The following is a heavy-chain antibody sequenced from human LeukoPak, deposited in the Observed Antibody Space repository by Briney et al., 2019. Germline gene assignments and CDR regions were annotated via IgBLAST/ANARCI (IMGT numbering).Heavy chain of an antibody. V-gene: IGHV1-2*02. J-gene: IGHJ4*02. CDR2: INPNSGGT. D-gene: IGHD3-16*02. CDR1: GYTFTGYY. CDR3: ATSLSLTLDY. Sequence: ASVKVSCKASGYTFTGYYMHWVRQAPGQGREWMGWINPNSGGTNYAQKFQGRVTMTRDTSISTAYMELRRLRSDDTDVYYCATSLSLTLDYWGQGTLITVSS.